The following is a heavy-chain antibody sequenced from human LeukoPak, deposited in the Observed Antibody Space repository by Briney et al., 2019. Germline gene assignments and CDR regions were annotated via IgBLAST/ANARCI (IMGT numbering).Heavy chain of an antibody. CDR2: INPNSGNT. CDR1: GFTFTSYD. Sequence: ASVKVSCKASGFTFTSYDINWVRQASGQGLEWMGWINPNSGNTGYAQKFQDRVTISRDTSISTAFMELSSLRSEDTAVYYCARDSCSGGSCYSNYWGQGTLVTVSS. V-gene: IGHV1-8*03. CDR3: ARDSCSGGSCYSNY. J-gene: IGHJ4*02. D-gene: IGHD2-15*01.